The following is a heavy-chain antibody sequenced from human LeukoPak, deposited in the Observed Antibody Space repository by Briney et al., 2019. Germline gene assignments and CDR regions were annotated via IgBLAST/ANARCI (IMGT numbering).Heavy chain of an antibody. V-gene: IGHV3-53*01. D-gene: IGHD5-24*01. CDR3: AKGGLRDGYSYAS. CDR2: FYRGETT. Sequence: GGSLRLSCVVSGFTVSSSYMYWVRQAPGKGLEWVSFFYRGETTYYAESVRGRFTISRDISKNTLSLQMNSLRAADTAVYYCAKGGLRDGYSYASWGQGTLITVSS. CDR1: GFTVSSSY. J-gene: IGHJ5*02.